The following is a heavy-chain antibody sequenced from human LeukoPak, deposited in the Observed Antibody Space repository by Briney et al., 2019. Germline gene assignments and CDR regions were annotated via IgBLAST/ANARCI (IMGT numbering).Heavy chain of an antibody. J-gene: IGHJ4*02. V-gene: IGHV3-33*01. D-gene: IGHD6-6*01. CDR2: IWYDGSNK. CDR3: ARESPSGWQLAAVFDY. Sequence: GGSLRLSCAASGFTFSSYGMHWVRQPPGKGLEWVAVIWYDGSNKYYADSVKGRFTISRDNSKNTLYLQMNSLRAEDTAVYYCARESPSGWQLAAVFDYWGQGTLVTVSS. CDR1: GFTFSSYG.